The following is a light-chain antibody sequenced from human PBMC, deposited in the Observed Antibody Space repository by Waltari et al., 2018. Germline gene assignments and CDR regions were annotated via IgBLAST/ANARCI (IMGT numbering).Light chain of an antibody. CDR1: STDVGIYNY. Sequence: QSALTQPRSVSGSPGQSVSISCTGTSTDVGIYNYVSWYQQHPGKAPKLVVYDVSRRPSGVPDRFSASKSGNTASLTISGLQAEDEADYYCSSNAGNCLFVFXGGTKLTVL. J-gene: IGLJ3*02. CDR3: SSNAGNCLFV. CDR2: DVS. V-gene: IGLV2-11*01.